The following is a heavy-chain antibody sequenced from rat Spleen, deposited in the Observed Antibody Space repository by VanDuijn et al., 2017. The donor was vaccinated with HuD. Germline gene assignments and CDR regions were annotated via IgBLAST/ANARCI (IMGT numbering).Heavy chain of an antibody. J-gene: IGHJ2*01. V-gene: IGHV2-27*01. CDR1: GFSLTSYH. Sequence: QVQLRESGPGLVQPSQTLSLTCTVSGFSLTSYHVHWVRQPPGKGLEWLGGIQNGGSTDYNSHFKSRLSISRDTSKSQVFLKMNSLQTEDTAMYFCARSWIAGRFEYWGQGVMVTVSS. CDR3: ARSWIAGRFEY. CDR2: IQNGGST. D-gene: IGHD1-2*01.